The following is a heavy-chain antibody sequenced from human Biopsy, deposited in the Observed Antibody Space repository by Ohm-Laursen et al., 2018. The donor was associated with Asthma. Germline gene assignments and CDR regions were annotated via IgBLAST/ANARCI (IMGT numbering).Heavy chain of an antibody. CDR2: ISPIFGSS. J-gene: IGHJ6*01. CDR1: GGMFGNYA. D-gene: IGHD2-8*01. CDR3: ARHSPNRDKLYNYYHMDD. Sequence: SSVKVSCKPSGGMFGNYAISWVRQAPGLGLEWMGGISPIFGSSNYAQRFQGRVTITADIFTRTVYMELSGLRFDDTAIYYYARHSPNRDKLYNYYHMDDWRQGTTVIVSS. V-gene: IGHV1-69*06.